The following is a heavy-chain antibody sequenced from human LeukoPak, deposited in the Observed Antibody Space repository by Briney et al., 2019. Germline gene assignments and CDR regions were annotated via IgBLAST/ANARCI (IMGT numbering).Heavy chain of an antibody. J-gene: IGHJ4*02. CDR2: IIPILGIA. CDR1: GGTFSSYA. V-gene: IGHV1-69*04. CDR3: ARGPYCSGGSCTGGYFDY. D-gene: IGHD2-15*01. Sequence: SVKASCKASGGTFSSYAISWVRQAPGQGLEWMGRIIPILGIANYAQKFQGRVTITADKSTSTAYMELSSLRSEDTAVYYCARGPYCSGGSCTGGYFDYWGQGTLVTVSS.